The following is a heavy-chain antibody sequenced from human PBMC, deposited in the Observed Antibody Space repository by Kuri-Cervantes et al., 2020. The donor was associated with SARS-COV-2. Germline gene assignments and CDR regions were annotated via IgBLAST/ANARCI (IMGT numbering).Heavy chain of an antibody. V-gene: IGHV4-59*01. CDR2: MYYSGIT. J-gene: IGHJ4*02. CDR3: ARVRGVLGEVYFYY. Sequence: SETLSLTCTVSGGTITSYYWSWIRQPPGKGLEWIGSMYYSGITNYNPSLKSRVTISVDTSKSQFSLKLSSVTAADTGVYYLARVRGVLGEVYFYYWGQGTLVTVSS. D-gene: IGHD3-10*01. CDR1: GGTITSYY.